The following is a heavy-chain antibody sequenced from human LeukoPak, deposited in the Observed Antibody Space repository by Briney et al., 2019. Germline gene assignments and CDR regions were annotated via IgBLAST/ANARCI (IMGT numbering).Heavy chain of an antibody. CDR2: IYYSGST. Sequence: PSETLSLTCTVSGGSISSSSYYWGWIRQPPGKGLEWIGSIYYSGSTYYNPSLKSRVTISVDTSKNQFSLKLSSVTAADTAVYYCARVRVTMVRGVAGGQFDYWGQGTLVTVSS. CDR1: GGSISSSSYY. V-gene: IGHV4-39*07. CDR3: ARVRVTMVRGVAGGQFDY. D-gene: IGHD3-10*01. J-gene: IGHJ4*02.